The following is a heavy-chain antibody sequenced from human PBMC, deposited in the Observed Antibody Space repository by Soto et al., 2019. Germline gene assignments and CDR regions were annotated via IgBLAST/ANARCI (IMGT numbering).Heavy chain of an antibody. Sequence: SETLSLTCAVYGGSFSGYYWSWIRQPPGKGLEWIGEINHSGSTNYNPSLKSRVTISVDTSKNRFSLKLSSVTAADTAVYYCARGRNYDILTGQGYYYGMDVWGQGTTVTVSS. CDR1: GGSFSGYY. CDR2: INHSGST. J-gene: IGHJ6*02. CDR3: ARGRNYDILTGQGYYYGMDV. D-gene: IGHD3-9*01. V-gene: IGHV4-34*01.